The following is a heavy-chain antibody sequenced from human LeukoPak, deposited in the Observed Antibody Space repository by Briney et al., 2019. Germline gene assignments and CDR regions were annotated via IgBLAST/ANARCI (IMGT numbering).Heavy chain of an antibody. CDR3: ARNQYGAFVEWRDYYFDY. J-gene: IGHJ4*02. D-gene: IGHD3-3*02. CDR1: GGTFSSYA. CDR2: IIPIFGTA. V-gene: IGHV1-69*01. Sequence: WVKVSCKASGGTFSSYAISWVRQAPGQGLEWMGGIIPIFGTANYAQKSQGRITITADESTSTAYMELSSLRSEDTAVDYCARNQYGAFVEWRDYYFDYWGQGTLVTVSS.